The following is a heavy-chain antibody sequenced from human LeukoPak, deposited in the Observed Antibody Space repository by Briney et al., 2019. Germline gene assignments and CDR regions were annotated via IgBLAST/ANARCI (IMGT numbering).Heavy chain of an antibody. CDR2: INHSGST. CDR1: GGSFSGYY. CDR3: ARGASLEGYYDSSGYLTGY. D-gene: IGHD3-22*01. J-gene: IGHJ4*02. Sequence: PSETLSLTCAVYGGSFSGYYWSWIRQPPGKGLEWIGEINHSGSTNYNPSLKSRVTISVDTSKNQFSLKLSSVTAADTAVYYCARGASLEGYYDSSGYLTGYWGQGTLVTVPS. V-gene: IGHV4-34*01.